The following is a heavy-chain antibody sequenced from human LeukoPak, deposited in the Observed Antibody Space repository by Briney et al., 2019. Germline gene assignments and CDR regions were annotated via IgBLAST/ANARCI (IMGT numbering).Heavy chain of an antibody. J-gene: IGHJ4*02. CDR1: GFPFPNAW. CDR2: MKSNTDDGTA. V-gene: IGHV3-15*01. Sequence: GGPLRLPCAASGFPFPNAWMSWVRQAPGKGVEWVGRMKSNTDDGTADHAAPVKDRVTISRDNSKNTLYLQMNSLKTGDTAVYYCATDPRNGYYFDFWGQGTLATVSS. CDR3: ATDPRNGYYFDF. D-gene: IGHD1-1*01.